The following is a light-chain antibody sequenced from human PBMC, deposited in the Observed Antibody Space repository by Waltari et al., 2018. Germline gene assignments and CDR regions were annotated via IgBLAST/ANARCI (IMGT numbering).Light chain of an antibody. J-gene: IGKJ2*01. CDR1: QTLISGH. CDR2: GAS. Sequence: IVLTQSPGTLSLSPGERATLSCRASQTLISGHLAWYQQRPGQAPRPLIYGASNRATGIPDRFSGSGSGTDFTLTIRRLEPEDFAVYYCQQYDNSYTFGQGTKLEIK. CDR3: QQYDNSYT. V-gene: IGKV3-20*01.